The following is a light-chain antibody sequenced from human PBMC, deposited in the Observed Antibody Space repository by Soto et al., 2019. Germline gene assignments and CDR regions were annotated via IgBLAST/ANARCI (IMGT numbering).Light chain of an antibody. V-gene: IGKV3-11*01. CDR3: QQRDSWPLT. Sequence: ETVLTQSPATLSLSPGERATLSCRASQSVSTDLAWYQQKPGQAPRLFIHDVVDRATGVPARFSGSGSGTEFTLTISSLEPEDFAVYYCQQRDSWPLTFGGGTKVEIK. CDR2: DVV. CDR1: QSVSTD. J-gene: IGKJ4*01.